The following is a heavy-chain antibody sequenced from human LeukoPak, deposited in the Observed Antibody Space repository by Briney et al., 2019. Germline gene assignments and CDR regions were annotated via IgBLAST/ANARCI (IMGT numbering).Heavy chain of an antibody. V-gene: IGHV1-69*04. Sequence: SVKVSCKASGGTFSSYAISWVRQAPGQGLEWMGRIIPILGIANYAQKFQGRVTITADKSTSTAYMELSSLRSEDTAVYYCARERGADYYYYYGMDVWGQGTTVTVSS. CDR3: ARERGADYYYYYGMDV. J-gene: IGHJ6*02. CDR2: IIPILGIA. D-gene: IGHD3-10*01. CDR1: GGTFSSYA.